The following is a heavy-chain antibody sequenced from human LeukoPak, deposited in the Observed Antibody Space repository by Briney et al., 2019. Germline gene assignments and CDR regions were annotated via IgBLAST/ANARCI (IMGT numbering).Heavy chain of an antibody. CDR3: ATLSGPGETLDF. Sequence: GGSLRLACAASGFTFSTYWMHWVRQAPGKGLVWVSRINTDGSDTSFADSVKGRFTISRDNSKNTLYLQMNSLRVEDTAVYCCATLSGPGETLDFWGQGTLVTVSS. V-gene: IGHV3-74*03. CDR1: GFTFSTYW. J-gene: IGHJ4*02. CDR2: INTDGSDT. D-gene: IGHD3-16*01.